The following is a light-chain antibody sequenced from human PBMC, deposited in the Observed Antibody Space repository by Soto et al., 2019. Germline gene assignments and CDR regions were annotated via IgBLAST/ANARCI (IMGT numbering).Light chain of an antibody. Sequence: EIVVTQSPATLSLSPGERATLSCRASQSVSSYLAWYQQKPGQAPRLLIYDASNRATGIPARFSGSGSETDFTLTISILEPEEFAVYYCQHRMNWPLTFGQGTRLEIK. V-gene: IGKV3-11*01. CDR2: DAS. CDR1: QSVSSY. CDR3: QHRMNWPLT. J-gene: IGKJ5*01.